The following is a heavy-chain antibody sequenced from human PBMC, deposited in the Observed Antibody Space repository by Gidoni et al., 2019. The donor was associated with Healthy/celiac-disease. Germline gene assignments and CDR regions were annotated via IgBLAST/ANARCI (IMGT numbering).Heavy chain of an antibody. V-gene: IGHV3-23*01. J-gene: IGHJ4*02. CDR3: AKQRAWRGYFDY. CDR1: GVTFSSYA. Sequence: EVQLLESGGGLVQPGGSLRLSCAASGVTFSSYAMSWVRQAPGKGLEWVSAISGSGGSTYYADSVKARFTISRDNSKNTLYLQMNSLRAEDTAVYYCAKQRAWRGYFDYWGQGTLVTVSS. CDR2: ISGSGGST. D-gene: IGHD3-10*01.